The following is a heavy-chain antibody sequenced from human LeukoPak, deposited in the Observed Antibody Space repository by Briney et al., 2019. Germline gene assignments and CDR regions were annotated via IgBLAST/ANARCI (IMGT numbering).Heavy chain of an antibody. J-gene: IGHJ4*02. CDR2: ISGSGGST. D-gene: IGHD3-9*01. Sequence: TGGTLRLSCAASGFTFSSYGMSWVRQAPGKGLEWVSAISGSGGSTYYADSVKGRFTISRDNSKNSLHLQMNSLRAEDTAVYYCARDMGIVTGYYVDYWGQGTLVTVSS. V-gene: IGHV3-23*01. CDR3: ARDMGIVTGYYVDY. CDR1: GFTFSSYG.